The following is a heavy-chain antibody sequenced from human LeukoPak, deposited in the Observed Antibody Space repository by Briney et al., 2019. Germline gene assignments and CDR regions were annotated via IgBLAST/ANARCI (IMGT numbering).Heavy chain of an antibody. D-gene: IGHD3-22*01. J-gene: IGHJ6*02. V-gene: IGHV1-69*11. CDR2: INPSGGST. Sequence: GASVKVSCKASGGTFSSYAISWVRQAPGQGLEWMGIINPSGGSTSYAQKFQGRVTITADESTSTAYMELSSLRSEDTAVYYCASALLSYYYDSSGYYRYGMDVWGQGTTVTVSS. CDR1: GGTFSSYA. CDR3: ASALLSYYYDSSGYYRYGMDV.